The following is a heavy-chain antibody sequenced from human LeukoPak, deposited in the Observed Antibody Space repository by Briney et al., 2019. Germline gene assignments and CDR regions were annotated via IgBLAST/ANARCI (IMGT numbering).Heavy chain of an antibody. V-gene: IGHV3-48*04. CDR2: ISSSSSTI. CDR3: ARDQGFLEWYLDY. D-gene: IGHD3-3*01. J-gene: IGHJ4*02. CDR1: GFTFGSHG. Sequence: PGGSLRLSCAASGFTFGSHGMHWVRQAPGKGLEWVSYISSSSSTIYYADSVKGRFTISRDNAKNSLYLQMNSLRAEDTAVYYCARDQGFLEWYLDYWGQGTLVTVSS.